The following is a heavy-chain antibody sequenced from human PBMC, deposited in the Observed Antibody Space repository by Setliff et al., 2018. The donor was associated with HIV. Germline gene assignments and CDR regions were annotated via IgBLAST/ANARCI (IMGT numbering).Heavy chain of an antibody. J-gene: IGHJ4*02. CDR2: IYHDGRA. Sequence: PSGTLSLTCAVSGDSLSGHYWNWIRQSPGKGLEWIGYIYHDGRAAYNPPLQGRVSISLDTSRNHLSLKLNSVTAADTAVYYCAREKPGTATTEFDSWGQGTLVTVSS. D-gene: IGHD1-7*01. CDR3: AREKPGTATTEFDS. V-gene: IGHV4-59*11. CDR1: GDSLSGHY.